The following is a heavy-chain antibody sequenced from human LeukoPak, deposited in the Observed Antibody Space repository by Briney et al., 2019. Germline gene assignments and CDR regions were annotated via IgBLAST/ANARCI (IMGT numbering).Heavy chain of an antibody. CDR2: INPNSGGT. V-gene: IGHV1-2*04. CDR1: GYTFTGYY. Sequence: ASVKVSCKASGYTFTGYYMHWVRQAPGQGPEWMGWINPNSGGTNYAQKFQGWVTMTRDTSISTAYMELSRLRSDDTAVYYCARGPIVVVPAALYYFDYWGQGTLVTVSS. D-gene: IGHD2-2*01. CDR3: ARGPIVVVPAALYYFDY. J-gene: IGHJ4*02.